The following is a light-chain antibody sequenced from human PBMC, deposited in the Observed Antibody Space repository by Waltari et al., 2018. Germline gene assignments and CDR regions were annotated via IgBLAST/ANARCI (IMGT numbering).Light chain of an antibody. CDR1: QLIGRW. Sequence: DIPLTQSPPTPSASGGAIVTITCRASQLIGRWLAWYQQKPGKAPNLLIYEASNLKSGVPSRFSGSGSETEFNLTISSLQPDDFATYYCQQCNSFSRTFGQGTKVEIK. CDR2: EAS. CDR3: QQCNSFSRT. V-gene: IGKV1-5*03. J-gene: IGKJ1*01.